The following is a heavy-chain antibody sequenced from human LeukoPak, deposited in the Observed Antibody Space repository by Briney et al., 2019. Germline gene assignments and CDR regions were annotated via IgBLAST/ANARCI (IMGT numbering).Heavy chain of an antibody. CDR2: IKPDGSAR. V-gene: IGHV3-7*05. Sequence: GGSLRLSCAAFGFTFSTYWMSWVRQAPGKGLEWVGNIKPDGSARFYVDSMKGRFTISRDNAKNSLYLEMNSLRGEDTAVYYCARGALILEAARPDDIVGPPPLYGMDVWGQGTTVTVSS. D-gene: IGHD6-6*01. J-gene: IGHJ6*02. CDR1: GFTFSTYW. CDR3: ARGALILEAARPDDIVGPPPLYGMDV.